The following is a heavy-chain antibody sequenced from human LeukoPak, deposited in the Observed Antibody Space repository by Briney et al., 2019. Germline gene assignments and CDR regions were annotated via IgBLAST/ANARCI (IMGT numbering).Heavy chain of an antibody. V-gene: IGHV1-2*02. D-gene: IGHD3-3*01. Sequence: ASVKVSCKASGYTFTGYYMHWVRQAPGRGLEWMGWLNPNTGGTNYAQKFQGRVTMTRDTSISTAYMELSRLKSDDTAVYYCAREYYDFWSGYYGEWDQGTLVTVSS. J-gene: IGHJ4*02. CDR1: GYTFTGYY. CDR3: AREYYDFWSGYYGE. CDR2: LNPNTGGT.